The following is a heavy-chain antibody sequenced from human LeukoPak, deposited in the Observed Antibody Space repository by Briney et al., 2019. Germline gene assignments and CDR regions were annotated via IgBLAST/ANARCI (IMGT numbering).Heavy chain of an antibody. J-gene: IGHJ4*02. CDR1: GFTFSSYW. CDR3: ARFYCSSSSCLEDY. V-gene: IGHV3-74*01. D-gene: IGHD2-2*01. CDR2: INSDGGTT. Sequence: PGGSLRLSCAASGFTFSSYWMHCVRQAPGKGVVWVSRINSDGGTTGYADSVKGRFTISRDNAKNTLYLQMNSLRGEDTAVYYCARFYCSSSSCLEDYWGQGTLVTVSS.